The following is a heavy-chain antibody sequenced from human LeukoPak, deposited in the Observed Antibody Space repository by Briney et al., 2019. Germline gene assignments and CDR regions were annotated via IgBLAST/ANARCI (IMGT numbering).Heavy chain of an antibody. Sequence: PGGSLRLSCAASGFTFSSYGMSWVRQAPGKGLEWVGHIKSKTDGGTTDHAAPVKGRFIISRDDSKHTLYLQMNSLKTDDTAVYYCAKYDTSVNFDFWGQGTLVTVSS. D-gene: IGHD3-22*01. CDR1: GFTFSSYG. V-gene: IGHV3-15*01. CDR3: AKYDTSVNFDF. CDR2: IKSKTDGGTT. J-gene: IGHJ4*02.